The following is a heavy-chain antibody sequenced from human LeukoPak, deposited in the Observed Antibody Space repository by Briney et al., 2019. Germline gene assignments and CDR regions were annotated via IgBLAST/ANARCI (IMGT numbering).Heavy chain of an antibody. D-gene: IGHD3-22*01. CDR1: GYTFNTYG. CDR2: ISAYNGNT. J-gene: IGHJ4*02. V-gene: IGHV1-18*01. Sequence: ASVKVSCKTSGYTFNTYGIAWVRQAPGQGLEWMGWISAYNGNTNYAQKLQGRVTMTTDTSTSTAYMELRSLRSDDTAVYYCARDEITMIVVPGDYWGQGTLVTVSS. CDR3: ARDEITMIVVPGDY.